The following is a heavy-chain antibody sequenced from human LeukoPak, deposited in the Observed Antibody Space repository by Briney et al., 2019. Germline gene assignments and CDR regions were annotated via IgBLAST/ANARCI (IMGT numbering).Heavy chain of an antibody. CDR3: ATGGLLLVRFGY. Sequence: GGSLRLSCAASGFTFSSYAMHWVRQAPGKGLEWVAVISYDGSNKYYADAVKGRFTISRDNSKNSLYWQMNSRRADDTAVYYCATGGLLLVRFGYWGQGTLVTVSS. CDR2: ISYDGSNK. J-gene: IGHJ4*02. CDR1: GFTFSSYA. D-gene: IGHD1-26*01. V-gene: IGHV3-30*04.